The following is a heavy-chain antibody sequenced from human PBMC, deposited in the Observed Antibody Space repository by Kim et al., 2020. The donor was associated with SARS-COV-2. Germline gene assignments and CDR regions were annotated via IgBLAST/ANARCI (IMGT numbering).Heavy chain of an antibody. Sequence: GGSLRLSCAVSRFTFDDYAMHWVRQAPGKGLEWVSGISWNSNNIDYADSVKGRFTISRDNAKNSLYLQMNSLRTEDTALYYCAKGGHKNSGNYAPFDYWGQGTLVTVSS. D-gene: IGHD3-10*01. CDR3: AKGGHKNSGNYAPFDY. V-gene: IGHV3-9*01. CDR2: ISWNSNNI. J-gene: IGHJ4*02. CDR1: RFTFDDYA.